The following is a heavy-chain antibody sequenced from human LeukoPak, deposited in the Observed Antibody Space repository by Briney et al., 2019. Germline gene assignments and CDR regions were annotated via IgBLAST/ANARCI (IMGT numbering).Heavy chain of an antibody. CDR1: GFTVSSNY. D-gene: IGHD6-19*01. J-gene: IGHJ4*02. CDR2: ISGSNSST. Sequence: GGSLRLSCAASGFTVSSNYMTWVRQAPGKGLEWVSIISGSNSSTYYADSVKGRFTISRDNSKNTVYLQMSSLRAEDTAVYYVAVAGTVDYWGQGTLVTVSS. CDR3: AVAGTVDY. V-gene: IGHV3-23*01.